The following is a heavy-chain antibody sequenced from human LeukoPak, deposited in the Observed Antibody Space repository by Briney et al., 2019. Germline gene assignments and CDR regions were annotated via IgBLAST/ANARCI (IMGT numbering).Heavy chain of an antibody. CDR2: ISAYNGNT. D-gene: IGHD6-13*01. CDR1: GYTFTGYG. V-gene: IGHV1-18*04. J-gene: IGHJ5*02. Sequence: ASVKVSCKASGYTFTGYGISWVRQAPGQGLEWMGWISAYNGNTNYAQKLQGRVTMTTDTSTSTAYLEMRSLRSDDTAVYYCARGRDSSSWFDPWGQGTLVTVSS. CDR3: ARGRDSSSWFDP.